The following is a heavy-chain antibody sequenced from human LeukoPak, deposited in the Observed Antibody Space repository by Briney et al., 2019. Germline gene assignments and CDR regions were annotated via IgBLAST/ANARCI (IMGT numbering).Heavy chain of an antibody. V-gene: IGHV3-30*18. D-gene: IGHD3-10*01. J-gene: IGHJ3*02. CDR2: ISYDGSNK. CDR1: GFTFSNYG. CDR3: AKEEFYYGSGSAQDAFDM. Sequence: GRSLRLSCAASGFTFSNYGMHWVRQAPGRALEWVAVISYDGSNKYYPDSVKGRFTISRDNSKNTVYVQMNSLRAEDTAVYYCAKEEFYYGSGSAQDAFDMWGQGTMVTVSS.